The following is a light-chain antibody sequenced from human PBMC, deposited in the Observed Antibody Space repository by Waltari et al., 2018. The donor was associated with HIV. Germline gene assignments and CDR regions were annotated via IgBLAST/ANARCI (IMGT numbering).Light chain of an antibody. CDR1: GSDVGGYNY. CDR3: SSYAGSSNFYV. Sequence: SPGQAVTIACTGSGSDVGGYNYVSWYQHHPGKAPKLMIYEVTKRPSGVPDRFSGSKSGNTASLNVSGLRAEDEADYYCSSYAGSSNFYVFGSGTKVTVL. V-gene: IGLV2-8*01. J-gene: IGLJ1*01. CDR2: EVT.